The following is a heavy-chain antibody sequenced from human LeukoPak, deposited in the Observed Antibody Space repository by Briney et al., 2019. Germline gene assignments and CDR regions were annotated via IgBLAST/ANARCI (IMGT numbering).Heavy chain of an antibody. D-gene: IGHD2-2*01. CDR2: INPNSGGT. V-gene: IGHV1-2*02. CDR3: ARDSVVPAAAYYYGMDV. J-gene: IGHJ6*02. CDR1: GYTFTGYY. Sequence: GASVKVSCKASGYTFTGYYTHWVRQAPGQGLEWMGWINPNSGGTNYAQKFQGRVTMTRDTSISTAYMELSRLRSDDTAVYYCARDSVVPAAAYYYGMDVWGQGTTVTVSS.